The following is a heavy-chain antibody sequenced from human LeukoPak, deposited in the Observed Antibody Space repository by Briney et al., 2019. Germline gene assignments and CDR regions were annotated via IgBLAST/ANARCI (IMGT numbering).Heavy chain of an antibody. V-gene: IGHV4-34*01. D-gene: IGHD2/OR15-2a*01. CDR1: GGSFSGYY. J-gene: IGHJ4*02. CDR2: INHSGST. CDR3: ARGRRVTTFPFDY. Sequence: SETLSLTCAVYGGSFSGYYWSWIRQPPGKGLEWIGEINHSGSTNYNPSLKSRVTISVDTSKNQFSLKLSSVTAADTAVYYCARGRRVTTFPFDYWGQGTLVSVSS.